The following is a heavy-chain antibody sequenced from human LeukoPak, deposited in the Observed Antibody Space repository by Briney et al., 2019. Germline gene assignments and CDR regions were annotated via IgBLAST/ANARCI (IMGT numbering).Heavy chain of an antibody. D-gene: IGHD6-13*01. CDR3: AGGISSSYYYYGMDV. CDR2: IYYSGST. CDR1: GGSISSSSYY. J-gene: IGHJ6*02. V-gene: IGHV4-39*07. Sequence: PSQTLSLTCTVSGGSISSSSYYWGWIRQPPGKGLEWIGSIYYSGSTYYNPSLKSRVTISVDTSKNQFSLKLSSVTAADTAVYYCAGGISSSYYYYGMDVWGQGTTVTVSS.